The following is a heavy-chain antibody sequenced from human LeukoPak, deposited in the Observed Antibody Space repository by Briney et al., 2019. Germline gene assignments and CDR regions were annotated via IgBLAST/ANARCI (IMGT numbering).Heavy chain of an antibody. CDR2: ISSSSSYI. CDR1: GFTFSSYS. V-gene: IGHV3-21*01. J-gene: IGHJ4*02. Sequence: GGSLRLSCAASGFTFSSYSMNWVRQAPGKGLEWVSSISSSSSYIYYADSVKGRFTISRDNAKNSLYLQMNSLRAEDTAVYYCARDRVLRLGELSPIYYWGQGTLVTVSS. CDR3: ARDRVLRLGELSPIYY. D-gene: IGHD3-16*02.